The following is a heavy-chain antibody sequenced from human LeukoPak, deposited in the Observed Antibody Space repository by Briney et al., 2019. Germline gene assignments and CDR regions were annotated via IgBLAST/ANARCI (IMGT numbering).Heavy chain of an antibody. CDR3: TRPYAEQLGLATYYYYYMDV. V-gene: IGHV3-73*01. CDR1: GFPFSSYE. J-gene: IGHJ6*03. D-gene: IGHD6-6*01. Sequence: PGGSLRLSCAASGFPFSSYEMNWVRQASGKGLEWVGRIRSKANSYATAYAASVKGRFTISRDDSKNTAYLQMNSLKTEDTAVYYCTRPYAEQLGLATYYYYYMDVWGKGTTVTVSS. CDR2: IRSKANSYAT.